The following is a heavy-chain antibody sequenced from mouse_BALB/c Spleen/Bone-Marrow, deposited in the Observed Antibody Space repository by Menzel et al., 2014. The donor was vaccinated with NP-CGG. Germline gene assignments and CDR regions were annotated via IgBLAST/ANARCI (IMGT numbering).Heavy chain of an antibody. CDR2: INSNGGST. CDR3: ARDYDYDY. Sequence: EVQVVESGGGLVQPGGSLKLSCAASGFTFSSYGMSWVRQTPDKRLELVATINSNGGSTCYPDSVEGRFTISRDNAKNTLYLQMSSLKSEDTAMYYCARDYDYDYWGQGTTLTVSS. J-gene: IGHJ2*01. CDR1: GFTFSSYG. V-gene: IGHV5-6-3*01. D-gene: IGHD2-4*01.